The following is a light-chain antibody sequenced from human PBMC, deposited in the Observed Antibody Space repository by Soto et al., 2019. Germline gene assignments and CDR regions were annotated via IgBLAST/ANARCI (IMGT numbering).Light chain of an antibody. CDR3: QQSYTTPFT. CDR1: QSVGNY. J-gene: IGKJ5*01. V-gene: IGKV1-39*01. Sequence: DIQITHSPSSLSASVGDRVTITCRASQSVGNYLNWFQHKPGRAPKLLIHTASTLRSGVPSRFRGSGSGTDFTLTISSLQREDFATYYCQQSYTTPFTFGQGTRLEIK. CDR2: TAS.